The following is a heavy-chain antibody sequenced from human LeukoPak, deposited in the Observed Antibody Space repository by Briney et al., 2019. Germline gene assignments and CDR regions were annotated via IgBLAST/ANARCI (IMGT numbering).Heavy chain of an antibody. V-gene: IGHV1-2*02. J-gene: IGHJ4*02. CDR2: INPNSGGT. D-gene: IGHD6-13*01. CDR1: GYTSTGYY. CDR3: ARGGGLALAGTRFDF. Sequence: ASVKVSCKASGYTSTGYYMHWVRQAPGQGLEWMGWINPNSGGTNYAQKFQARVTMARDTSITTVHMELSSLRSDDTAVYYCARGGGLALAGTRFDFWGRGTLVTVSS.